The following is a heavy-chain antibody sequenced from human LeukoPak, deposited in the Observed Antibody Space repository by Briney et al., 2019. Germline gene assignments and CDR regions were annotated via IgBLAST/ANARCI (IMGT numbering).Heavy chain of an antibody. CDR2: ISYDGSNK. D-gene: IGHD6-19*01. CDR1: GFTFSSYA. J-gene: IGHJ4*02. CDR3: AKDTGFLAVAYYFDY. V-gene: IGHV3-30-3*01. Sequence: GGSLRLSCAASGFTFSSYAMHWVRQAPGKGLEWVAVISYDGSNKYYADSVKGRFTISRDNSKNTLYLQMNSLRAEDTAVYYCAKDTGFLAVAYYFDYWGQGTLVTVSS.